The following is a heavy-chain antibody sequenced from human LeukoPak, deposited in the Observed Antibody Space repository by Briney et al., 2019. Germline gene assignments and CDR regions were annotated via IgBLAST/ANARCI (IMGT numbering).Heavy chain of an antibody. D-gene: IGHD3-9*01. CDR3: AKMTYNDISTGGDY. J-gene: IGHJ4*02. CDR2: ISGSGGST. CDR1: GLTFRSYA. V-gene: IGHV3-23*01. Sequence: GGSLRLSCAASGLTFRSYAMSWVRQAPGKGLEWVSAISGSGGSTYYADSVKGRFTISRDNSKNTLYLQMNSLRAEDTAVYYCAKMTYNDISTGGDYWGQGTLVTVSS.